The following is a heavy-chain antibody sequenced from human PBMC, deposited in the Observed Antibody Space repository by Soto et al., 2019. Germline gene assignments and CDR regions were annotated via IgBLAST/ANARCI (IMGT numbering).Heavy chain of an antibody. D-gene: IGHD3-22*01. Sequence: GGSLRLSCAASGFTFSSYAMHWVRQAPGKGLEWVAVISYDGSNKYYADSVKGRFTISRDNSKNTLYLQMNSLRAEDTALYYCARDKDYESRGGGFDYWGQGTLVTVSS. CDR1: GFTFSSYA. J-gene: IGHJ4*02. V-gene: IGHV3-30-3*01. CDR2: ISYDGSNK. CDR3: ARDKDYESRGGGFDY.